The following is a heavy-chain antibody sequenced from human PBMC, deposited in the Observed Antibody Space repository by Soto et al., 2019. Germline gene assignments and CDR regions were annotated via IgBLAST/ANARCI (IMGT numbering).Heavy chain of an antibody. CDR3: ASLAGIPDGLDDAFDI. Sequence: PGGSLRLSCAASGFTFSSYWMHWVRQAPGKGLVWVSRINSDGSSTSYADSVKGRFTISRDNAKNTLYLQMNSLRAEDTAVYYCASLAGIPDGLDDAFDIWGQGTMVTVSS. CDR1: GFTFSSYW. D-gene: IGHD3-10*01. CDR2: INSDGSST. J-gene: IGHJ3*02. V-gene: IGHV3-74*01.